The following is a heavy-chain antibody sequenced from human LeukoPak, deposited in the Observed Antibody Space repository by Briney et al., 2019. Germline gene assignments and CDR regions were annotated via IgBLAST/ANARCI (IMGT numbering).Heavy chain of an antibody. V-gene: IGHV3-9*01. J-gene: IGHJ5*02. D-gene: IGHD5-18*01. Sequence: PGGSLRLSCAASGFTFDDYAMHWVRQAPGKGLEWVSGISWNSGSIGYADSVKGRFTISRDNAKNSLYLQMNSLRAEDTAVYYCAREETWIQLWPWGQGTLVTVSS. CDR2: ISWNSGSI. CDR3: AREETWIQLWP. CDR1: GFTFDDYA.